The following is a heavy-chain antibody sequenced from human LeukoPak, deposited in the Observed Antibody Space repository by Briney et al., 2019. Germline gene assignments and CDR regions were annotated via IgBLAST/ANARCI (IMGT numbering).Heavy chain of an antibody. Sequence: PSQTLSLTCTVSGGSISSGSYYWSWIRQPAGKGLEWIGRIYTSGSTNYNPSLKRRVTISVDTSKNQFSLKLSSVTAADTAVYYCAREVYDYVWGSYLDYFDYWGQGTLVTVSS. J-gene: IGHJ4*02. CDR1: GGSISSGSYY. D-gene: IGHD3-16*01. CDR2: IYTSGST. CDR3: AREVYDYVWGSYLDYFDY. V-gene: IGHV4-61*02.